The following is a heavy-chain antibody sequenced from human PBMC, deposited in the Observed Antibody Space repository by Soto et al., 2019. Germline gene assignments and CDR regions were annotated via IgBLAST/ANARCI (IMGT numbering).Heavy chain of an antibody. V-gene: IGHV1-8*01. Sequence: QVQLVQSGAGVKKPGPSVKVSCKASGYTFSSYNINWVRQATGQGLEWMGWLNPNSGDTGYAQKFQGRVTLTRNTSINTAYIELSSLTSDDTAVYYCATSGGGWYLYWGQGTLVTVSS. J-gene: IGHJ4*02. CDR3: ATSGGGWYLY. CDR1: GYTFSSYN. CDR2: LNPNSGDT. D-gene: IGHD6-19*01.